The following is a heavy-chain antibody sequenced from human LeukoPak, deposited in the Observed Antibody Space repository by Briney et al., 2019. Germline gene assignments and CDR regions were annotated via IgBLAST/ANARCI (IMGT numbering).Heavy chain of an antibody. CDR2: INPNSGGT. Sequence: ASVKVSCKASGYIFTGYYMHWVRQAPGQGLEWMGWINPNSGGTNYAQKFQGRVTMTRDTSISTAYMELSRLRSDDTAVYYCARTYYYDILVDYWGQGTLVTVSS. J-gene: IGHJ4*02. V-gene: IGHV1-2*02. CDR3: ARTYYYDILVDY. CDR1: GYIFTGYY. D-gene: IGHD3-22*01.